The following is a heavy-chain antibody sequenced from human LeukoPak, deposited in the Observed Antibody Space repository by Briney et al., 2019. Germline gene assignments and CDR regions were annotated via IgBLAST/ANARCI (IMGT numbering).Heavy chain of an antibody. CDR1: GFTFSDYY. V-gene: IGHV3-11*04. J-gene: IGHJ4*02. Sequence: PGGSLRLSCAASGFTFSDYYMSWIRQAPGKGLEWVSYISSSGSTIYYADSVKGRFTISRDNAKNSLYLQMNSLRAEDTAVYYCARVPGRYFDWYYFDYWGQGTLVTVSS. CDR2: ISSSGSTI. CDR3: ARVPGRYFDWYYFDY. D-gene: IGHD3-9*01.